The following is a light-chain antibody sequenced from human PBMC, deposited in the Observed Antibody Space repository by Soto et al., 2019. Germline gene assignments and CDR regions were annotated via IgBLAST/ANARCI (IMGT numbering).Light chain of an antibody. J-gene: IGKJ3*01. Sequence: DTVMTKSPESLTVSMGERATINCKSIQKILHSSNNKNFLAWYQQKPGQPPKVLIYWAYTRLSGVPYRFSGIGSGPDFTLTLSSLEAGDVAVYYCKQYLNSPFTFGSRTTVDSK. CDR2: WAY. V-gene: IGKV4-1*01. CDR1: QKILHSSNNKNF. CDR3: KQYLNSPFT.